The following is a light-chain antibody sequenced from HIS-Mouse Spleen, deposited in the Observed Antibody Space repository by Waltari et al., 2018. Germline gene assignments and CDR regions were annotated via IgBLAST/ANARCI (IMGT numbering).Light chain of an antibody. CDR3: SSYTSSSTYV. J-gene: IGLJ1*01. CDR2: EVS. V-gene: IGLV2-14*01. Sequence: QSALTQPASVSGSPGQSITISCTGTSSDVGGYNYVWYQQHPGKAPKLMIYEVSNRPSGVSNRFSGSKSGNTASLTISGLQAEDEADYYCSSYTSSSTYVFGTGTKVTVL. CDR1: SSDVGGYNY.